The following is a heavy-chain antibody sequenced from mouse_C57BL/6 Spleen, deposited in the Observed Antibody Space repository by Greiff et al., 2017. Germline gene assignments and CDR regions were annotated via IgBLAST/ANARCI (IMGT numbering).Heavy chain of an antibody. Sequence: VQLQQSGAELVRPGASVTLSCKASGYTFTSYWITWVKQRPGQGLEWIGDIYPGSGSTNYNEKFKSKATLTVDTSSSTAYMQLSSLTSEDPAVYYCARYYGSSSPVWGTGTTVTVSS. D-gene: IGHD1-1*01. V-gene: IGHV1-55*01. CDR1: GYTFTSYW. CDR3: ARYYGSSSPV. J-gene: IGHJ1*03. CDR2: IYPGSGST.